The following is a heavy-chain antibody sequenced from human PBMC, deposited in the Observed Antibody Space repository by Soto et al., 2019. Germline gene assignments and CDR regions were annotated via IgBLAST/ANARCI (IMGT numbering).Heavy chain of an antibody. Sequence: QVQLVQSGAEVKKPGASVKVSCKASGYTFTSYAMHWVRQAPGQRLEWMGWINAGNGNTKYSQKFQGRVTITGDTSASTAYMELSSLRSEDTAVYYCARASSWYYYYGMDVWGQGTTVTVSS. CDR2: INAGNGNT. CDR3: ARASSWYYYYGMDV. D-gene: IGHD6-13*01. V-gene: IGHV1-3*01. CDR1: GYTFTSYA. J-gene: IGHJ6*02.